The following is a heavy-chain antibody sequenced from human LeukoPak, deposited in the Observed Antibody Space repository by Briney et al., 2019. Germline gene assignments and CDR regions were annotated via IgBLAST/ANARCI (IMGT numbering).Heavy chain of an antibody. CDR1: GGSFSGYY. Sequence: SETLSLTCAVYGGSFSGYYWSWIRQPPGKGLERIGEINHSGSTNYNPSLKSRVTISVDTSKNQFSLKLSSVTAADTAVYYCARGPVAAAASNWFDPWGQGTLVTVSS. V-gene: IGHV4-34*01. CDR3: ARGPVAAAASNWFDP. D-gene: IGHD6-13*01. CDR2: INHSGST. J-gene: IGHJ5*02.